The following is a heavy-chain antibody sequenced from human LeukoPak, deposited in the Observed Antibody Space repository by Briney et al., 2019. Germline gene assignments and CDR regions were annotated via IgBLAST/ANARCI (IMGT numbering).Heavy chain of an antibody. Sequence: GGSLRLSCAASGFTFSSYWMHWVRQAPGKGLVWVSRINSDGSSTSYADSVKGRFTISRDNAKNTLYLQMNSLRAEDTAVYYCARDSWYYYDSSGYFGVMDVWGKGTTVTISS. CDR2: INSDGSST. J-gene: IGHJ6*03. CDR1: GFTFSSYW. CDR3: ARDSWYYYDSSGYFGVMDV. V-gene: IGHV3-74*01. D-gene: IGHD3-22*01.